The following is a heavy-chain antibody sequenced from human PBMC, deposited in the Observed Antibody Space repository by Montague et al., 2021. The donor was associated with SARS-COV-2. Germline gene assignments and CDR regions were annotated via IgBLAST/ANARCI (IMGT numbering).Heavy chain of an antibody. Sequence: SETLSFTCAVYGGSFIGYYWSWIRQSPGKGLEWLGEINHSGTTNYNPSLKSRVIISADTSKNQFSLKTSSVTAADTAVYYCARGGRGSRYHLLSGTWFDPWGQGTLVTVSS. D-gene: IGHD2-2*01. CDR3: ARGGRGSRYHLLSGTWFDP. V-gene: IGHV4-34*01. J-gene: IGHJ5*02. CDR1: GGSFIGYY. CDR2: INHSGTT.